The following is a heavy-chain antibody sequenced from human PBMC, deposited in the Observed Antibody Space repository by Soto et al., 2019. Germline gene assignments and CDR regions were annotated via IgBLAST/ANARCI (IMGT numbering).Heavy chain of an antibody. CDR3: TNDKFSGSYYVRGLTYYFEY. V-gene: IGHV3-30*18. Sequence: QVQLVESGGGVVQPGRSLRLSCEASGFSLSTYGMHWVRQAPGKGLEWVAVISYDGSNKYHADSVKGRFTISRDNSRNTLYLQMNSLRAEDTAVYYCTNDKFSGSYYVRGLTYYFEYWGQGTLVTVSS. CDR1: GFSLSTYG. CDR2: ISYDGSNK. J-gene: IGHJ4*02. D-gene: IGHD1-26*01.